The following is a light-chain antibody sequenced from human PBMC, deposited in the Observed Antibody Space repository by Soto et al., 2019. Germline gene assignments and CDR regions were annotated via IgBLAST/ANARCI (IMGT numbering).Light chain of an antibody. CDR2: SNN. CDR1: SSNIGSNT. J-gene: IGLJ3*02. CDR3: AAGDDSLNGWV. V-gene: IGLV1-44*01. Sequence: QSVLTQPPSASGTPGQRVTISCSGSSSNIGSNTVNWYQQLPGTAPKLLIYSNNQRPSGVPDRFSGSKSGTSASLAISGLKCGVGGDYYCAAGDDSLNGWVFGGGTKLPVL.